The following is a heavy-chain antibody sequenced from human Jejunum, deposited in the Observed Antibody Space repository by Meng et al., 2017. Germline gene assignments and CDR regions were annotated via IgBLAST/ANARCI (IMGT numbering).Heavy chain of an antibody. V-gene: IGHV3-74*01. D-gene: IGHD2-21*02. CDR2: IRFDGSYL. Sequence: EVQLVESGGGLVQPGGSRTLPCVAFGFSFSSYWLHWVRQAPGKGVVWVSRIRFDGSYLNYADSVKGRFTISRDNARNTLYLQMNSLTVEDTAVYYCAREAVTAGFDPWGQGTLVTVSS. J-gene: IGHJ5*02. CDR1: GFSFSSYW. CDR3: AREAVTAGFDP.